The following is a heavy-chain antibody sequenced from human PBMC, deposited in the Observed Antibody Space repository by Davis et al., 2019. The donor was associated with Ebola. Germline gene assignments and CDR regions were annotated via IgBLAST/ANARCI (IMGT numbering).Heavy chain of an antibody. Sequence: GGSLRLSCAVSGLTFRDHTMHWVRQTPGKGLEWVAFIVYDATNKYYADSVKGRFTVSRDNSRNTLYLEMNSLSVEDTAMYYCATLRFGALVWGQGSQVTVAS. D-gene: IGHD3-16*01. CDR2: IVYDATNK. V-gene: IGHV3-30-3*02. CDR1: GLTFRDHT. CDR3: ATLRFGALV. J-gene: IGHJ4*02.